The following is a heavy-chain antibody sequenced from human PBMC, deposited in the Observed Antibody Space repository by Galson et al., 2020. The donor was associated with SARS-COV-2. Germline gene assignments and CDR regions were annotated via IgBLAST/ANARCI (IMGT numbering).Heavy chain of an antibody. CDR1: GFTFSSYE. J-gene: IGHJ4*02. Sequence: GGSLRLSCAASGFTFSSYEMNWVRQAPGKGLEWVSYISSSGSTIYYADSVKGRFTISRDNAKNSLYLQMNSLRAEDTAVYYCARGGLRDSSGDPLDWGQGTLVTVSS. CDR2: ISSSGSTI. D-gene: IGHD3-22*01. V-gene: IGHV3-48*03. CDR3: ARGGLRDSSGDPLD.